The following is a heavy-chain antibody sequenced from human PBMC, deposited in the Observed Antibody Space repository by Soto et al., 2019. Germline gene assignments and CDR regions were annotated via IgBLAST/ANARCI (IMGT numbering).Heavy chain of an antibody. D-gene: IGHD5-12*01. J-gene: IGHJ4*02. CDR1: GFTVSNAW. CDR2: IKSKRDGGTT. Sequence: EVQLVESGGGLVEPGGSLRLSCAASGFTVSNAWMTWVRLVPGKGLEWVGRIKSKRDGGTTVYAAPVRGRVTISRDDSKNTLYLQVDSLKTEDTAVYYCTTGWARNGYFEYYYDYWGQGTLVTVSS. CDR3: TTGWARNGYFEYYYDY. V-gene: IGHV3-15*01.